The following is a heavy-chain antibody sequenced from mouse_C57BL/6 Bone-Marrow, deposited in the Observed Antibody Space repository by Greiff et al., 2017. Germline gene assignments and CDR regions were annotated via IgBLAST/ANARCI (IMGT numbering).Heavy chain of an antibody. V-gene: IGHV14-1*01. J-gene: IGHJ1*03. Sequence: VQLQQSGAELVRPGDSVKLSCTASGFKIKDYYMHWVKQRPEQGLEWIGRIDPEDGDTEYAPKFQGKATMTADTASNTAYLQVSSLTSEDTAVYYCTTRVLYYYGSSYWYFDVWGTGTTVTVSS. CDR2: IDPEDGDT. CDR3: TTRVLYYYGSSYWYFDV. D-gene: IGHD1-1*01. CDR1: GFKIKDYY.